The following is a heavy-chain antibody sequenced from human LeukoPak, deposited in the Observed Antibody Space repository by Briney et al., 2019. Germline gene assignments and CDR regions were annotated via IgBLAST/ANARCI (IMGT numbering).Heavy chain of an antibody. CDR3: AKDKYSSGWYSFYGMDV. D-gene: IGHD6-19*01. CDR1: GFTFDDYA. Sequence: PGRSLRLSCAASGFTFDDYAMHWVRQAPGKGLEWVSGISWNSGSIGYADSMKGRFTISRDNAKNSLYLQMNSLRAEDTALYYCAKDKYSSGWYSFYGMDVWGQGTTVTVSS. CDR2: ISWNSGSI. J-gene: IGHJ6*02. V-gene: IGHV3-9*01.